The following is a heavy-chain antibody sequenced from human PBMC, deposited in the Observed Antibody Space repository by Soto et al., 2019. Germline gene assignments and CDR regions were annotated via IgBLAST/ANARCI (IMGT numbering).Heavy chain of an antibody. CDR1: GFTFSSYW. CDR2: IKQDGSEK. Sequence: GGSLRLSCAASGFTFSSYWMSWVRQAPGKGLEWVANIKQDGSEKYYVDSVKGRFTISRDNAKNSLYLQMNSLRAEDTAVYYCARAAAVRYYYMDVWGKGTTVTVSS. D-gene: IGHD2-2*01. CDR3: ARAAAVRYYYMDV. J-gene: IGHJ6*03. V-gene: IGHV3-7*01.